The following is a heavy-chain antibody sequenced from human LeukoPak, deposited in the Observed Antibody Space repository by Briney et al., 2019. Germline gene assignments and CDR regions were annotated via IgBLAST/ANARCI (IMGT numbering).Heavy chain of an antibody. V-gene: IGHV4-59*12. D-gene: IGHD6-19*01. CDR1: GDSINSSY. J-gene: IGHJ3*02. Sequence: KSSETLSLTCTVSGDSINSSYWGWIRQPPGKGLEWVGYIHHSGSTYYKPSLKSRLTISLDRSKNQFSLELSSVTAADTAVYYCARSQWGYAFDIWGQGTMVTVSS. CDR2: IHHSGST. CDR3: ARSQWGYAFDI.